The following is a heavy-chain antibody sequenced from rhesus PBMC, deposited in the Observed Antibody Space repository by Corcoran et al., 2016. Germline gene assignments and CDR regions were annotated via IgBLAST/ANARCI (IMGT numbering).Heavy chain of an antibody. J-gene: IGHJ3*01. D-gene: IGHD3-22*01. Sequence: QVQLQESGPGLVKPSETLSLTCPVSGSSISSNWWSWIRPPPGKGLEWIGESNGNSGITNYNPALNSRVTISKDASKNQFSLKLSSVTAADTAVYYCAREPRSPYWSVHDAFDFWGQGLRVTVSS. CDR1: GSSISSNW. V-gene: IGHV4-80*01. CDR2: SNGNSGIT. CDR3: AREPRSPYWSVHDAFDF.